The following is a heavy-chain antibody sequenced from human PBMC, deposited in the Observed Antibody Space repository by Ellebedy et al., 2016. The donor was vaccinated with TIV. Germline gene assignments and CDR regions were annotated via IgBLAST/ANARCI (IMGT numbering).Heavy chain of an antibody. J-gene: IGHJ4*02. CDR2: MYTVGTT. V-gene: IGHV3-53*01. Sequence: GGSLRLXCAASGFNVSGNYMTWVRQAPRKGLEWVSVMYTVGTTYYAVSDSVKGRFSISRDNSKNTLYLQMNSLRVEDTAVYYCARAYSNGRLSGWGQGTLVTVSS. CDR1: GFNVSGNY. D-gene: IGHD6-19*01. CDR3: ARAYSNGRLSG.